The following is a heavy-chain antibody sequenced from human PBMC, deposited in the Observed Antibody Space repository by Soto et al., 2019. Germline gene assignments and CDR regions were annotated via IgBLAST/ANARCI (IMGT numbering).Heavy chain of an antibody. J-gene: IGHJ4*02. CDR3: TTDQVGATRTFDY. D-gene: IGHD1-26*01. Sequence: GWSLRLSCAASVFTFSNAWMSWVRQAPGKGLEWVGRIKSKTDGGTTDYAAPVKGRFTISRDDSKNTLYLQMNSLKTEDTAVYYCTTDQVGATRTFDYWGQGTLVTVSS. CDR1: VFTFSNAW. CDR2: IKSKTDGGTT. V-gene: IGHV3-15*01.